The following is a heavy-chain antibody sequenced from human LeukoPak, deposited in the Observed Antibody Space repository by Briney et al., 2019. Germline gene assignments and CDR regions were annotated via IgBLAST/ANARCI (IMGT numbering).Heavy chain of an antibody. CDR1: GGSISSYY. D-gene: IGHD4-23*01. V-gene: IGHV4-59*01. Sequence: SETLSLTCTVSGGSISSYYWSWIRQPPGKGLEWIGYMYYSGSTNYNPSLKSRVTISVDTSKNRFSLKLSSVTAADTAMYYCASRDYSGRHFDYWGQGTLVTVSS. CDR2: MYYSGST. J-gene: IGHJ4*02. CDR3: ASRDYSGRHFDY.